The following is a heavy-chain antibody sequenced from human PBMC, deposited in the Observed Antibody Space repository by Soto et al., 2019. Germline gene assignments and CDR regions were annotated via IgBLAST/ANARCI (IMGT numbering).Heavy chain of an antibody. Sequence: GGSLRLSCAASGFTFSSYGMHWVRQAPGKGLEWVAVIWYDGSNKYYADSVKGRFTISRDNSKNTLYLQMNSLRAEDTAVYYCARDRAIRGYDSPMNGMDVWGQGTTVTVSS. CDR1: GFTFSSYG. J-gene: IGHJ6*02. D-gene: IGHD5-12*01. CDR2: IWYDGSNK. V-gene: IGHV3-33*01. CDR3: ARDRAIRGYDSPMNGMDV.